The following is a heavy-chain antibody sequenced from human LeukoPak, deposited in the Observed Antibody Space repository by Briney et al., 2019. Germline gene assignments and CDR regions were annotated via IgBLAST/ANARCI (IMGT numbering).Heavy chain of an antibody. J-gene: IGHJ5*02. CDR2: MNPNSGNT. CDR1: GYTFTSYD. D-gene: IGHD5-18*01. CDR3: ARSSVDTAMVALVHWFDP. V-gene: IGHV1-8*01. Sequence: SVKVSCKASGYTFTSYDINWVRQATGQGLEWMGWMNPNSGNTGYAQKFQGRVTMTRNTSISTAYMELSSLRSEDTAVYCCARSSVDTAMVALVHWFDPWGQGTLVTVSS.